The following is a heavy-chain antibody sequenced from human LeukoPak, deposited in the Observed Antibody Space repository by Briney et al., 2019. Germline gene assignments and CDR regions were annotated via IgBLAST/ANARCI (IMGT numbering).Heavy chain of an antibody. Sequence: GGSLRLSCVASGFTFSSYWMSWVRQAPGKGLEWVANIKHDGSEKYYVDSVKGRFTISRDNAENSLNLQMNSLRAEDTAVYYCAREKYSGNPRLDYWGQGTLVTVSS. J-gene: IGHJ4*02. D-gene: IGHD1-26*01. V-gene: IGHV3-7*01. CDR2: IKHDGSEK. CDR3: AREKYSGNPRLDY. CDR1: GFTFSSYW.